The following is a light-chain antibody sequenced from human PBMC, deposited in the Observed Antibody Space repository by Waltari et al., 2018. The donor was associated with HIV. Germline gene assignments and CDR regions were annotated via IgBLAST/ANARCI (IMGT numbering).Light chain of an antibody. CDR1: QDISSY. V-gene: IGKV3D-11*01. CDR2: DTS. Sequence: EIVLTQSPATLSLSPGETATLSCRASQDISSYLAWYQQKPGQAPRLLIYDTSNRAAGSPARFTGSGSGTDFTLTISSLEAEDFAVYSCQQRSSWISFGQGTRLEIK. J-gene: IGKJ5*01. CDR3: QQRSSWIS.